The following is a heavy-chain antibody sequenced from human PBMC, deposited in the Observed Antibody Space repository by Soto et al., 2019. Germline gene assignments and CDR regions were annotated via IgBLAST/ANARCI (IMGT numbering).Heavy chain of an antibody. CDR2: ISGGGGAT. J-gene: IGHJ4*02. CDR1: GFTFSRNA. CDR3: AKSKPYGSGSYYFDY. Sequence: EVQLLESGGGLVQPGGSLRLSCAASGFTFSRNAMSWVRQAPGKGLEWVSGISGGGGATYYADSVKGRFTISRDNSKNTLYLQMNSLRAEDTAIYYCAKSKPYGSGSYYFDYWGQGTLVTVSS. V-gene: IGHV3-23*01. D-gene: IGHD1-26*01.